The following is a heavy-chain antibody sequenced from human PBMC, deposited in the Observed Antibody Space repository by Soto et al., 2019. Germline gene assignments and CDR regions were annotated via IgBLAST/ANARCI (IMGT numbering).Heavy chain of an antibody. D-gene: IGHD3-10*01. CDR1: SDSTSSYY. CDR2: IYYTGST. CDR3: ARSPGMSFDY. V-gene: IGHV4-59*01. J-gene: IGHJ4*02. Sequence: PSETLSLTCSVSSDSTSSYYWSWTRQPPGKGLEWIGHIYYTGSTNHNPSLKSRVTISVDTSKNQFSLKLSSVTAADTAVYYCARSPGMSFDYWGQGIQVTVSS.